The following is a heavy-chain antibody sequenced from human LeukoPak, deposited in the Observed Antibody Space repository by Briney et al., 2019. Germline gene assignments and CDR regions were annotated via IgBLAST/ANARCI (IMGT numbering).Heavy chain of an antibody. D-gene: IGHD3-16*01. CDR3: ARGGTRYYYYYYMDV. CDR2: IYYSGST. CDR1: GGSISSSSYY. V-gene: IGHV4-39*01. Sequence: SETLSLTCTVSGGSISSSSYYWGWIRQPPGKGLGWIGSIYYSGSTYYNPSLKSRVTISVDTSKNQFSLKLSSVTAADTAVYYCARGGTRYYYYYYMDVWGKGTTVTISS. J-gene: IGHJ6*03.